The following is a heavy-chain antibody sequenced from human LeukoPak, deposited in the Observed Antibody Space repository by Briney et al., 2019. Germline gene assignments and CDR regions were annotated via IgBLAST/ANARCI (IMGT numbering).Heavy chain of an antibody. CDR3: AKDPGGSGSYMGYYFDY. CDR1: GFTFSSYA. J-gene: IGHJ4*02. Sequence: GGSLRLSCAASGFTFSSYAMSWVRQAPGKGLEWVSAISGSGGSTYHADSVKGRFTISRDNSKNTLYLQMNSLRAEDTAVYYCAKDPGGSGSYMGYYFDYWGQGTLVTVSS. D-gene: IGHD3-10*01. CDR2: ISGSGGST. V-gene: IGHV3-23*01.